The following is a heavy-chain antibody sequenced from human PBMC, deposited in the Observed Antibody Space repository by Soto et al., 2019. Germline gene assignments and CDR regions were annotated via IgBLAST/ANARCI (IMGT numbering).Heavy chain of an antibody. CDR3: ARGLVGATAWFDP. CDR2: ISYDGSNK. D-gene: IGHD1-26*01. V-gene: IGHV3-30-3*01. Sequence: SGFTFSSYAMHWVRQAPGKGLEWVAVISYDGSNKYYADSVKGRFTISRDNSKNTLYLQMNSLRAEDTAVYYCARGLVGATAWFDPWGQGTLVTVSS. J-gene: IGHJ5*02. CDR1: GFTFSSYA.